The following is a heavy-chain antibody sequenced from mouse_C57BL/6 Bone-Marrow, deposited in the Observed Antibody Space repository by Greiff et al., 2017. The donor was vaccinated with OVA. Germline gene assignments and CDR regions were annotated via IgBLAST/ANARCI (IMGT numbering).Heavy chain of an antibody. D-gene: IGHD1-1*01. Sequence: QVQLQQSGAELARPGASVKLSCKASGYTFTSSGISWVKQRTGQGLEWIGEIYPRSGNTYYNEKFKGKATLTAVKSSSTAYMELRSLTSEDSAVYFCSHYYGSRYFDYWGQGTTLTVSS. V-gene: IGHV1-81*01. CDR1: GYTFTSSG. CDR2: IYPRSGNT. J-gene: IGHJ2*01. CDR3: SHYYGSRYFDY.